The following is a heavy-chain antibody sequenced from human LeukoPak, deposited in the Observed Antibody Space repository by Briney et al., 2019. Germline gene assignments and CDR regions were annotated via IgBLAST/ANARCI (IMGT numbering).Heavy chain of an antibody. CDR3: AGRASEQSCSGGACGNRNWFDP. V-gene: IGHV4-59*01. CDR1: GVSFSTYS. J-gene: IGHJ5*02. Sequence: PSETLSLTCTVSGVSFSTYSWNWIRHPPGKGPEWIGRIFYTGNNNYNPSLASRLTISVDTSKNQFSLKLSSVTAADTAFYYCAGRASEQSCSGGACGNRNWFDPWGQGTLVAVSS. CDR2: IFYTGNN. D-gene: IGHD2-15*01.